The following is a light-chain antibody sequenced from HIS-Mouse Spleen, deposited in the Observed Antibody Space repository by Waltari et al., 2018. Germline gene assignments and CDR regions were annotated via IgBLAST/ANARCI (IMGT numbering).Light chain of an antibody. CDR2: EGS. J-gene: IGLJ3*02. CDR3: CSYAGSSTV. CDR1: SSDVGSYYL. Sequence: QSALTQPASVSGSPGPSIPISCTGTSSDVGSYYLVSWYQQHPGKAPQLMIYEGSKRTSGVSNRFSGSKSGNTASLTISGLQAEDEADYYCCSYAGSSTVFGGGTKLTVL. V-gene: IGLV2-23*01.